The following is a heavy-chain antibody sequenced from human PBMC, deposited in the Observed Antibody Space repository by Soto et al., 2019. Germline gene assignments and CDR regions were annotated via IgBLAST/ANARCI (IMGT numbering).Heavy chain of an antibody. CDR3: ARDFRFQGRDYADYLGYGLDV. CDR1: GVSVTSYT. Sequence: SETLSLTCIVSGVSVTSYTWSWVRQPANKGLEWIGQIFSSGSTNYNPSLKSRVTMSVDTSKGPFSLKLNSVTAADTAVYYCARDFRFQGRDYADYLGYGLDVWGQGTTVTVSS. D-gene: IGHD4-17*01. V-gene: IGHV4-4*07. J-gene: IGHJ6*02. CDR2: IFSSGST.